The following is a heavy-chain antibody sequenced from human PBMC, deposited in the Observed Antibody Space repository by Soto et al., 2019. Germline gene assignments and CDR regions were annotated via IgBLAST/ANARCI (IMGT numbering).Heavy chain of an antibody. CDR2: IASDGSNK. D-gene: IGHD6-19*01. CDR1: GFIFSNYG. J-gene: IGHJ4*02. Sequence: QVQLVESGGGVVQPGRSLRLSCAASGFIFSNYGMHWVRQAPGKGLEWVGLIASDGSNKNYADSVKGRFTISRDNSKTTLDLKMSSLIAEDTGIYYCAKAAVAGVTKGTSFHYWGQGTLVTVSS. V-gene: IGHV3-30*18. CDR3: AKAAVAGVTKGTSFHY.